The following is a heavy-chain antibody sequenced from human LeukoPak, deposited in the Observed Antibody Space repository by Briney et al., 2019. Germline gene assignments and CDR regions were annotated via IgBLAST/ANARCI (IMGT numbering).Heavy chain of an antibody. CDR3: ARLYDFWSGSNQHVGGNYDY. Sequence: ASVKVSCKASGYTSTSYGISWVRQAPGQGLEWMGWISAYNGNTNYAQKLQGRVTMTADTSTSTAYMELRSLRSDDTAVYYCARLYDFWSGSNQHVGGNYDYWGQGTLVTVSS. CDR2: ISAYNGNT. CDR1: GYTSTSYG. V-gene: IGHV1-18*01. J-gene: IGHJ4*02. D-gene: IGHD3-3*01.